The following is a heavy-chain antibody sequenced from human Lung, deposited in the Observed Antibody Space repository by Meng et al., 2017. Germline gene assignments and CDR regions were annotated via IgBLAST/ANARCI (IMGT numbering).Heavy chain of an antibody. D-gene: IGHD3-16*02. CDR3: ASIGELSYPYDY. J-gene: IGHJ4*02. CDR2: INWNGGST. V-gene: IGHV3-20*04. Sequence: GESLKISCAASGFTFDDYGMSWVRQAPGKGLEWGSGINWNGGSTGYADSVKGRFTISRDNAKNSLYLQMNSLRAEDTALYYCASIGELSYPYDYWGQGTLVTVSS. CDR1: GFTFDDYG.